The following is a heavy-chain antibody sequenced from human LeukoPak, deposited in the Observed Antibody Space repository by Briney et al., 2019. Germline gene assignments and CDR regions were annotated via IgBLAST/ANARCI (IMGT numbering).Heavy chain of an antibody. D-gene: IGHD6-13*01. CDR2: ISSSGSYT. CDR1: GFTFRSYS. Sequence: KPGGSLRLSCAASGFTFRSYSMNWVRQAPGKGLECVSSISSSGSYTYYAESVKGRFTISRDNAKNSLYLQTNSLRAEDTAVYYCAKLSDSSSWYFGAFDIWGQGTKVTVSS. J-gene: IGHJ3*02. V-gene: IGHV3-21*01. CDR3: AKLSDSSSWYFGAFDI.